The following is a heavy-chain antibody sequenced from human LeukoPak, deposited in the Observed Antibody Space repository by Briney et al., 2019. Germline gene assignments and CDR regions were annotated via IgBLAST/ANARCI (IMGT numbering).Heavy chain of an antibody. D-gene: IGHD3-10*01. V-gene: IGHV4-59*12. CDR2: IYYSGST. J-gene: IGHJ4*02. Sequence: PSGTLSLTCTVSGGSISSYYWSWIQQPPGKGPEWIGYIYYSGSTNYNPSLKSRVTISVDTSKNQLSLKLSSVTAADTAVYYCARDRGSGSYYSFDYWGQGTLVTVSS. CDR3: ARDRGSGSYYSFDY. CDR1: GGSISSYY.